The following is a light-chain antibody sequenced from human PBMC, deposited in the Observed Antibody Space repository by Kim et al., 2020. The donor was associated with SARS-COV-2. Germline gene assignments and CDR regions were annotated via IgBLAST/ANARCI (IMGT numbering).Light chain of an antibody. CDR1: TIGSKS. CDR2: YDS. J-gene: IGLJ3*02. CDR3: QVWDSSSDHPV. Sequence: AHGKTAGITGGGNTIGSKSLHWYQQKPGRAPVLFIYYDSDRPSGIRERFSGSNSGNTATLTISRVEAGDDADYYCQVWDSSSDHPVFGGGTQLTVL. V-gene: IGLV3-21*04.